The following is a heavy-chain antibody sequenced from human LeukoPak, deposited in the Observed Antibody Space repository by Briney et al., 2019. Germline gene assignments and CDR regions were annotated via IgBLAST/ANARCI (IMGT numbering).Heavy chain of an antibody. CDR1: GFTFSSYA. CDR2: ISGSGGST. D-gene: IGHD3-10*01. CDR3: AKDWIGDYPHRALNWFDP. V-gene: IGHV3-23*01. Sequence: PGGSLRLSCAASGFTFSSYAMSWVRQAPGKGLEWVSAISGSGGSTYYADSVKGRFAISRDNSKSTLYLQMNSLRAEDTAVYYCAKDWIGDYPHRALNWFDPWGQGTLVTVSS. J-gene: IGHJ5*02.